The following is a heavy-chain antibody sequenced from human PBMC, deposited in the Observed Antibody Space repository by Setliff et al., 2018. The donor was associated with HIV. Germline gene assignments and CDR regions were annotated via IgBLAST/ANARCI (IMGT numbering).Heavy chain of an antibody. CDR2: IHASGKA. CDR3: ATLDPSGGNFLAY. Sequence: PSETLSLTCTVSGDTDFYWSWIRQPPGKGLEWIGYIHASGKANYNPSLKSRVTISLDTSKMQFSLRLTSVTAADTAVYYCATLDPSGGNFLAYWGQGTLVTVSS. CDR1: GDTDFY. D-gene: IGHD2-21*02. V-gene: IGHV4-4*09. J-gene: IGHJ4*02.